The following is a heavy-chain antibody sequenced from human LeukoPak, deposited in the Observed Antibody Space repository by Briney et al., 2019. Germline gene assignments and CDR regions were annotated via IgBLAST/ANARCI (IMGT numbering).Heavy chain of an antibody. J-gene: IGHJ4*02. D-gene: IGHD5-12*01. CDR3: AKAPGYSGPMIYYFDY. V-gene: IGHV3-23*01. Sequence: PGGSLRLSCAASGFTFSSYAMSWVRQAPGKGLEWVSAISGSGGSTYYADSVKGRFTISRDNSKNTLYLQMNSLRAEDTAVYYCAKAPGYSGPMIYYFDYWGQGTLVTVSS. CDR1: GFTFSSYA. CDR2: ISGSGGST.